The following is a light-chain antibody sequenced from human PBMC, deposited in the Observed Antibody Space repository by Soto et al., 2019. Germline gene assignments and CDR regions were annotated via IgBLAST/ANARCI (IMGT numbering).Light chain of an antibody. CDR3: QQYNNWPPWT. CDR2: DAS. Sequence: EIVMTQSPATLSVSPGEGATLSCRASQSVGSKLAWYQQRPGQAPRLLIYDASTRATDVPARFSGSGSGTEFTLTISSLQSEDFAVYYCQQYNNWPPWTFDQGTKVEIK. J-gene: IGKJ1*01. CDR1: QSVGSK. V-gene: IGKV3-15*01.